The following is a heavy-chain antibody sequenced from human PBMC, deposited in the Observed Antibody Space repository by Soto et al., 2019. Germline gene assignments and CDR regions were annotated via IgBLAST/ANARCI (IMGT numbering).Heavy chain of an antibody. J-gene: IGHJ6*03. CDR3: AKRGYCSGGSCWSFYYYYMDV. CDR1: GFTFSSYG. D-gene: IGHD2-15*01. Sequence: QVQLVESGGGVVQPGRSLRLSCAASGFTFSSYGMHWVRQAPGKGLEGVAVISYDGSNKYYADSVKGRFTISRDNSKNTLYLQMNSLRAEDTAVYYCAKRGYCSGGSCWSFYYYYMDVWGKGTTVTVSS. V-gene: IGHV3-30*18. CDR2: ISYDGSNK.